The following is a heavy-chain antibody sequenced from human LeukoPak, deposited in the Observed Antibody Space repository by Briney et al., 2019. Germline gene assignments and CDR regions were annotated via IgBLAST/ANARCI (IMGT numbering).Heavy chain of an antibody. D-gene: IGHD5-24*01. CDR3: ARSRRWLQDTLDY. Sequence: SQTLSLTCTVSGGSISSGGYYWSWIRQHPGKGLEWIGYIYYSGSTYYNPSLKSRVTISVDTSKNQFSLKLSSVTAADTAVYYCARSRRWLQDTLDYWGQGTLVTVSP. V-gene: IGHV4-31*03. CDR2: IYYSGST. CDR1: GGSISSGGYY. J-gene: IGHJ4*02.